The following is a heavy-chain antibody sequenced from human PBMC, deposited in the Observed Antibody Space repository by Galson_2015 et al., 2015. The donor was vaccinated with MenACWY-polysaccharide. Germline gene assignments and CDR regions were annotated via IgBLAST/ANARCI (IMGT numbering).Heavy chain of an antibody. D-gene: IGHD2-21*02. CDR3: ARGVYCGGACYSGIDS. J-gene: IGHJ4*02. V-gene: IGHV4-31*03. CDR1: RGSITTGGYY. Sequence: PLSLTCPVSRGSITTGGYYWTWVRQHPGKGLEWMGYIHDSGSTYYNPSLKSRLTISPDTSKNQFYLDLSSVTAADTAVYYCARGVYCGGACYSGIDSWGQGTLVTVSS. CDR2: IHDSGST.